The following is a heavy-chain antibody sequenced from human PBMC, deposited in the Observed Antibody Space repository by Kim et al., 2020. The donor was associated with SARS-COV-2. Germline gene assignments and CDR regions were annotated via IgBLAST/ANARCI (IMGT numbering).Heavy chain of an antibody. CDR2: MNPNSGNT. J-gene: IGHJ6*02. D-gene: IGHD6-19*01. Sequence: ASVKVSCKASGYTFTSYDINWVRQATGQGLEWMGWMNPNSGNTGYAQKFQGRVTMTRNTSISTAYMELSSLRSEDTAVYYCASVSSGSPPRAYYYGMDVWGQGTTVTVSS. CDR3: ASVSSGSPPRAYYYGMDV. CDR1: GYTFTSYD. V-gene: IGHV1-8*01.